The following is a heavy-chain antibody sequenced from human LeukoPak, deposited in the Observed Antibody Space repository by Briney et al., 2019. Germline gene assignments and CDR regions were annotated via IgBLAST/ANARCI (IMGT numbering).Heavy chain of an antibody. CDR2: LYSGGST. CDR1: GLSVSANY. CDR3: AREEEQQLSSAFDI. J-gene: IGHJ3*02. V-gene: IGHV3-53*01. D-gene: IGHD6-13*01. Sequence: GGSLRLSCVASGLSVSANYMTWVRQAPGKGLEWVSVLYSGGSTYYADSVKGRFTISRDNSKNTLYLQINSLRVEDTAVYYCAREEEQQLSSAFDIWGQGTMVTVSS.